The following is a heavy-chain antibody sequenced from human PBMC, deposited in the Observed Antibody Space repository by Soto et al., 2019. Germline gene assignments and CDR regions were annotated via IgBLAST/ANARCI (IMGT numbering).Heavy chain of an antibody. V-gene: IGHV1-2*02. Sequence: QRLKSGTKVKKLGASLRVSGMFPGYPFTTNNINGVRQAPGQGLGWMGWIDPRSGGTVYEQKFQDRVTMTRDTSISTVYMDLSGLTSDDTALYYCATDDYGIVPYWGQGSLVTVSS. CDR2: IDPRSGGT. CDR3: ATDDYGIVPY. D-gene: IGHD3-10*01. CDR1: GYPFTTNN. J-gene: IGHJ4*02.